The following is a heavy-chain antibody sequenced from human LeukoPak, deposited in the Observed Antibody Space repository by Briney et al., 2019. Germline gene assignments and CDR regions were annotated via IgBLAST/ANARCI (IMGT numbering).Heavy chain of an antibody. V-gene: IGHV4-59*01. Sequence: SGTLSLTCTVSGGSISSYYWSWIRQPPGKGLEWIGYIYYSGSTKYNPSLKSRVTISLDTSKRQFSLKLTSVTAADTAVYYCARGPQVGYCSGGSCYSFDYWGQGTLVTVSS. CDR2: IYYSGST. J-gene: IGHJ4*02. D-gene: IGHD2-15*01. CDR3: ARGPQVGYCSGGSCYSFDY. CDR1: GGSISSYY.